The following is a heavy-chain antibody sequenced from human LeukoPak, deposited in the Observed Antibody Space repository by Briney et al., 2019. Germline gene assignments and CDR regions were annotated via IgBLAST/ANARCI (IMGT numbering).Heavy chain of an antibody. CDR2: LYPTPHK. J-gene: IGHJ4*02. CDR3: VVGFDY. V-gene: IGHV2-5*01. CDR1: GFSVTTTGVG. Sequence: SGPTLVDPTQNLTLTCTFSGFSVTTTGVGGGWSRQPPAQVLHWLPLLYPTPHKRYTPSLKRSLTITNDTSKHQVVLTMTNMDPVDTATYYCVVGFDYWGQGILVTVSS. D-gene: IGHD2-15*01.